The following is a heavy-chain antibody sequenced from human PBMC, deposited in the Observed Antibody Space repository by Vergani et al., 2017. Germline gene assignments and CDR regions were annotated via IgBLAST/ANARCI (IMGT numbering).Heavy chain of an antibody. D-gene: IGHD3-10*01. V-gene: IGHV1-69*12. Sequence: QVQLVQSGAEVKKPGSSVKVSCKASGGTFSSYAISWVRQAPGQGLEWMGGIIPIFGTANYAQKCQGRVTITADESTSTAYMELSSLSSEDTAVYYCARTEGIYGSGSYSSAYYYGMDVWGQGTTVTVSS. CDR2: IIPIFGTA. CDR3: ARTEGIYGSGSYSSAYYYGMDV. J-gene: IGHJ6*02. CDR1: GGTFSSYA.